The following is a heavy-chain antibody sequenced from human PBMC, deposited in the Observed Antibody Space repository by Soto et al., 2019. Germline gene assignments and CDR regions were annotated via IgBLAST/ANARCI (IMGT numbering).Heavy chain of an antibody. Sequence: GGSLRLSCAASGFTFSSYAMSWVRQAPGKGLEWVSAINGIGYSTYYADSVKGRFTISRDNSKNTLYLQMNSLRAEDTAVYFCAKDRSGGDPMDYWGQGTLVTVSS. V-gene: IGHV3-23*01. CDR1: GFTFSSYA. CDR3: AKDRSGGDPMDY. J-gene: IGHJ4*02. CDR2: INGIGYST. D-gene: IGHD2-21*02.